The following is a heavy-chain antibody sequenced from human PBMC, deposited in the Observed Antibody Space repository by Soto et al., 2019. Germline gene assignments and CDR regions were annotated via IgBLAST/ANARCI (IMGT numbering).Heavy chain of an antibody. D-gene: IGHD2-15*01. V-gene: IGHV4-30-2*01. CDR2: IYHSGST. CDR1: GGSISSGGYS. Sequence: SETLSLTCAVSGGSISSGGYSWSWIRQPPGKGLEWIGYIYHSGSTYYNPSLKSRVTISVDRSKNQFSLKLGSVTAADTAVYYRARRDTLHGYFDYWGQGTPVTLSS. J-gene: IGHJ4*02. CDR3: ARRDTLHGYFDY.